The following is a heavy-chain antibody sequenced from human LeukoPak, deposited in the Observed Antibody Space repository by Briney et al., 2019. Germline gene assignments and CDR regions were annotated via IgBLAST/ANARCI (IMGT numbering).Heavy chain of an antibody. CDR3: ARVGYSSSKYYYYYGMDV. Sequence: PGGSLRLSCAASGFTFSSYAMSWVRQAPGKGLEWVSAIGGSGGSTHYADSVKGRFTISRDNSKNTLYLQMNSLRAEDTAVYYCARVGYSSSKYYYYYGMDVWGQGTKVTVSS. D-gene: IGHD6-13*01. V-gene: IGHV3-23*01. CDR2: IGGSGGST. J-gene: IGHJ6*02. CDR1: GFTFSSYA.